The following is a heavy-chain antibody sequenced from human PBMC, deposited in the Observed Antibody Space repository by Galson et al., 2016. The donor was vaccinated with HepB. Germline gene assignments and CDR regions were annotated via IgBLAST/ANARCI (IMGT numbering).Heavy chain of an antibody. CDR3: ASIVVVSSALTNYFDY. V-gene: IGHV4-39*01. J-gene: IGHJ4*02. D-gene: IGHD2-21*01. CDR2: INYSGDT. CDR1: GGSISSTTYY. Sequence: SETLSLTCSVSGGSISSTTYYWVWIRQSPGKGPEWIGSINYSGDTYYDESLKSRVTISVDTSKSQFSLRLRSVTAADTAVYYCASIVVVSSALTNYFDYWGQGMLVTVSS.